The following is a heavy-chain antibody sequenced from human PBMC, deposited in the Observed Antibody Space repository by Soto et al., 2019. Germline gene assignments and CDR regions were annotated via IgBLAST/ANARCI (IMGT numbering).Heavy chain of an antibody. CDR2: IYSIGTT. D-gene: IGHD6-19*01. J-gene: IGHJ5*02. CDR3: ARRTAVAGGWFDP. Sequence: PSETLSLTCTVSGGSISGSPYHWGWIRQPPGKGPEWIGDIYSIGTTYYNSSLESRVTISIDASKNHFSLKLGSVTAADTAVYYCARRTAVAGGWFDPWGQGTLVTVSS. CDR1: GGSISGSPYH. V-gene: IGHV4-39*02.